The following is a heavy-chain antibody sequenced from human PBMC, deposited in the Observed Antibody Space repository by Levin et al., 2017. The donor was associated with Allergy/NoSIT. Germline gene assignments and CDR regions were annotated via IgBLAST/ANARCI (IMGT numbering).Heavy chain of an antibody. CDR2: VNQDGGEK. J-gene: IGHJ3*02. CDR1: GFTFSSHW. CDR3: ARHKTISGVVIMGAFDI. V-gene: IGHV3-7*01. D-gene: IGHD3-3*01. Sequence: GGSLRLSCAASGFTFSSHWMSWVRQAPEKGLEWVANVNQDGGEKHYVDSVKGRFTISRDNAQNSLFLQMNSLRAEDSAVYYCARHKTISGVVIMGAFDIWGQGTMVTVSS.